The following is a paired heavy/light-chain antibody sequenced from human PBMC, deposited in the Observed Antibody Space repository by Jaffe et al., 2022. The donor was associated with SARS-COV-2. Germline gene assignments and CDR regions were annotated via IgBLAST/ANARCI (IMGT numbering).Light chain of an antibody. V-gene: IGKV1-39*01. CDR1: QHITDY. CDR3: QQTYSPPYT. Sequence: DIQMTQSPTSLAASIGDRVTITCRASQHITDYLSWFQQKPSKAPKLLMYAASTLQGGVPSRFSGTRSGTEFTLTISGLQPEDFATYFCQQTYSPPYTFGQGTKLEIK. CDR2: AAS. J-gene: IGKJ2*01.
Heavy chain of an antibody. V-gene: IGHV3-33*01. Sequence: QVQLVESGGGVVQPGRSLRLSCAASGFSFSNYGMHWVRQAPGKGLEWVAVIWFDGSDEYYVDSVKGRFTISRDNSKNTLSLQMNSLRTEDTGVYYCSRGSPHYGSGTLTNDYWGQGTLVTVSS. J-gene: IGHJ4*02. CDR1: GFSFSNYG. CDR3: SRGSPHYGSGTLTNDY. CDR2: IWFDGSDE. D-gene: IGHD3-10*01.